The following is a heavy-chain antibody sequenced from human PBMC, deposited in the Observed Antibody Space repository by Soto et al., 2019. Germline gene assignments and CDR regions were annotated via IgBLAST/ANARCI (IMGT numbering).Heavy chain of an antibody. CDR3: EYGPFDLGSGWIFDF. Sequence: QITLKESGPTLVIPTQTLTLTCTFSGFSLNTRGVGVGWIRQPPGKALEWVALIHWDDEKRYSPSLRNTLTITKDTSKNQVVLIMTTMDPADTATYNCEYGPFDLGSGWIFDFWGQRILVTVSS. V-gene: IGHV2-5*02. CDR2: IHWDDEK. J-gene: IGHJ4*02. D-gene: IGHD6-19*01. CDR1: GFSLNTRGVG.